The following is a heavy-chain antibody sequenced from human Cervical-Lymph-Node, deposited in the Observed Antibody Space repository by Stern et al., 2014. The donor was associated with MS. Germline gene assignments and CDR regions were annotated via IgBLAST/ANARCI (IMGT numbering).Heavy chain of an antibody. CDR1: GFTFNTYA. D-gene: IGHD6-19*01. V-gene: IGHV3-23*04. CDR2: ISGSGGSN. CDR3: AKDRAQSIAMAGRIDY. J-gene: IGHJ4*02. Sequence: EVHLVESGGGLVQPGGSLRLSCVASGFTFNTYAMSWVRQAPGKGLEWVSVISGSGGSNYDADSVKGRFTISRDNSRNTLFLQMNSLRVEDTAVYYCAKDRAQSIAMAGRIDYWGQGTLVTVSS.